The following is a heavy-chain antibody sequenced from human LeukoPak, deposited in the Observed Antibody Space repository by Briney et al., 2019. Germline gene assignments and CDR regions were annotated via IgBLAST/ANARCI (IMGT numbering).Heavy chain of an antibody. J-gene: IGHJ5*02. CDR2: ISGSGGST. V-gene: IGHV3-23*01. Sequence: GGSLRLSCAASGFTFSSYAMSWVRQAPGKGLEWVSAISGSGGSTYYADSVKGRFTISRDNSKNTLYLQMNSLRAEDTAVYYGAKDGENYCSSTSCFFNGFDPWGQGPRVTVSS. D-gene: IGHD2-2*01. CDR1: GFTFSSYA. CDR3: AKDGENYCSSTSCFFNGFDP.